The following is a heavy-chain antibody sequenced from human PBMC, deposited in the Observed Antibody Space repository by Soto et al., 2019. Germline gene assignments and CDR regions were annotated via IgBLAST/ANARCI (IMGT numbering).Heavy chain of an antibody. Sequence: QVQLQESGPGLVKPSDTLSLTCAVSGYSISSSNWWGWIRQPPGKGLEWIGYIYYSGTTYYNPSLKSRVTMSVDTSKTQFSLKLTSVTAADTAVYYCARREIQGPIDYWGQGTLVTVSS. D-gene: IGHD1-26*01. V-gene: IGHV4-28*01. CDR1: GYSISSSNW. CDR3: ARREIQGPIDY. J-gene: IGHJ4*02. CDR2: IYYSGTT.